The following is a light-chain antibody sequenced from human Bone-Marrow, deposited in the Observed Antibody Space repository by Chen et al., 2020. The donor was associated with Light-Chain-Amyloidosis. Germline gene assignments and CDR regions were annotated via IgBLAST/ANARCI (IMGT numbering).Light chain of an antibody. CDR3: STYTITNTLV. J-gene: IGLJ1*01. Sequence: QSALTQPASVSGSPGQSITISCTGTSSDVGGDNHVSWYQQHPDKAPKLMIYEVTTRPSWVPDRFSGSKSDNTASLTISGLQTEDEADYFCSTYTITNTLVFGSGTGVTVL. CDR2: EVT. V-gene: IGLV2-14*01. CDR1: SSDVGGDNH.